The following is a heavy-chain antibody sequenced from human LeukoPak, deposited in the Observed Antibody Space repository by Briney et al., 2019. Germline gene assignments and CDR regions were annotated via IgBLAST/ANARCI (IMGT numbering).Heavy chain of an antibody. CDR1: GFTFSGSG. CDR2: IHASGNSK. CDR3: ARSLTDREYFQH. Sequence: PGGSLRLSCAPSGFTFSGSGMHWVRQAPGKGLELLTFIHASGNSKYYADSVKGRFTISRDNSKNTLSLQMNSLRVEDTGVYYCARSLTDREYFQHWGQGTLVTVSS. J-gene: IGHJ1*01. V-gene: IGHV3-30*02.